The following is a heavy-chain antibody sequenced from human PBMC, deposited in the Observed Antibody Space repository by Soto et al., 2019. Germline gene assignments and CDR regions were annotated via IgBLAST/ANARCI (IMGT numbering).Heavy chain of an antibody. CDR2: FDPEDGET. Sequence: ASVKVSCKVSGYTLTELSMHWVRQAPGKGLEWMGGFDPEDGETIYAQKFQGRVTMTEDTSTDTAYMEVSSLRSEDTAVYYCATTLRYFVSLPDYWGQGALVTVSS. D-gene: IGHD3-9*01. CDR1: GYTLTELS. V-gene: IGHV1-24*01. J-gene: IGHJ4*02. CDR3: ATTLRYFVSLPDY.